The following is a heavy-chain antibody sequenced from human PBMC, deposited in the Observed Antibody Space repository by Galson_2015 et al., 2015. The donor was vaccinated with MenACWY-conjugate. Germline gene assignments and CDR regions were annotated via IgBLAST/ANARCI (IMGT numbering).Heavy chain of an antibody. CDR3: AGLIAAGDYFDN. D-gene: IGHD6-25*01. CDR1: GGSISSNF. J-gene: IGHJ4*02. CDR2: IYYSGST. V-gene: IGHV4-59*08. Sequence: ETLSLTCTVSGGSISSNFWSWIRQPPGKGLKWIGYIYYSGSTNYNPSLKSRVTISVDTSKNQFSLRLSSVTAADTAVYYCAGLIAAGDYFDNWGQGSLVTVSS.